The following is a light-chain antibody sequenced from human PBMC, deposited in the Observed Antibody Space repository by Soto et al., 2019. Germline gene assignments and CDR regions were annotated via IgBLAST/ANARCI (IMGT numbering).Light chain of an antibody. V-gene: IGLV1-44*01. CDR2: SNN. J-gene: IGLJ3*02. CDR3: AAWDDSLNGLWV. Sequence: QSVLTQPPSASGTPGQRVTISCSGSSSNIGSNTVNWYQQLPGTAPKLLIYSNNQRPSGVPDRFSGSKSGTSASLAISGHQSEDEADYYCAAWDDSLNGLWVFGGGTKLTVL. CDR1: SSNIGSNT.